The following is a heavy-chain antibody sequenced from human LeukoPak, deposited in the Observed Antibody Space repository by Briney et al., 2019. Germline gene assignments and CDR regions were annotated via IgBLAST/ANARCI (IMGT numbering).Heavy chain of an antibody. J-gene: IGHJ6*02. V-gene: IGHV3-11*01. Sequence: GGSLRLSCAASGFTFSDYYMSWIRQAPGKGLEWVSYISSSGSTIYYADSVKGRFTISRDNAKNSLYLQMNSLRAEDTAVYYCARDSTPGTPVPYYYYGMDVWGQGTTVTASS. CDR2: ISSSGSTI. CDR1: GFTFSDYY. CDR3: ARDSTPGTPVPYYYYGMDV. D-gene: IGHD1-7*01.